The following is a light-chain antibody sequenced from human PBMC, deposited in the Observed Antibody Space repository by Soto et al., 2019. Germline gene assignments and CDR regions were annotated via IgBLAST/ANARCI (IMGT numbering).Light chain of an antibody. Sequence: EIVLTQSPDTLSLSPGERATLSCRASQSVSSNYLAWYQQKPGQAPRLLIYGASSRATGIPDRFGGSVSGTDFTLSISRLGLEDCAVYYWRQYGNSPWTFGKGTKLEIK. CDR1: QSVSSNY. J-gene: IGKJ1*01. CDR3: RQYGNSPWT. V-gene: IGKV3-20*01. CDR2: GAS.